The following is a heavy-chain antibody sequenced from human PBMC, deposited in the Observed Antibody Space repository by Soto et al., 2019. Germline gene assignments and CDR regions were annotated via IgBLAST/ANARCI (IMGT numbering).Heavy chain of an antibody. D-gene: IGHD3-10*01. V-gene: IGHV4-61*01. CDR1: GGSVSSGSYY. CDR3: AGGYYGSGSYYNVDWFDP. Sequence: QVQLQESGPGLVKPSETLSLTCTVSGGSVSSGSYYWSWIRQPPGKGLEWIGYIYYRGSTNYNPSLKSRVTISVDTSKNQFSLKMSSVTAADTAVYYCAGGYYGSGSYYNVDWFDPWGQGTLVTVSP. J-gene: IGHJ5*02. CDR2: IYYRGST.